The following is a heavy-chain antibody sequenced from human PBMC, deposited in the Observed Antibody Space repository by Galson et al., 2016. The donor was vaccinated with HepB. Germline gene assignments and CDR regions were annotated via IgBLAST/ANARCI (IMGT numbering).Heavy chain of an antibody. V-gene: IGHV5-51*01. CDR3: ARSSTPLFDY. Sequence: QSGAEVKRPGESLKISCKASGYSFPNYWIAWVRQMPGKGLEWMGIIHAGDPDTRYSPSFQGHVTISVDKSISTAYLWWSSLKASDTAIYFCARSSTPLFDYWGQGTLVTVSS. CDR1: GYSFPNYW. J-gene: IGHJ4*02. CDR2: IHAGDPDT.